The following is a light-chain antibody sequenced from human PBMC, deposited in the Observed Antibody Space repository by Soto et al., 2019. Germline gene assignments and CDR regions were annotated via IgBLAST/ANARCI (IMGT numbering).Light chain of an antibody. V-gene: IGKV1-5*03. Sequence: DIQMTQSPSTLSASVGDRVTITCRASQSISSWLAWYQQKPEKAPKLLIYKASSLESGVPSRFSGSGSGTEFTLTISSLQPDDFATYYCQQCDTFPLTFGGGTKVDIK. CDR2: KAS. CDR1: QSISSW. J-gene: IGKJ4*01. CDR3: QQCDTFPLT.